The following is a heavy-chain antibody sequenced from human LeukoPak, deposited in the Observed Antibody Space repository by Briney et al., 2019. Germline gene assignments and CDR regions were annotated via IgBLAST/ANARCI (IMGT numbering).Heavy chain of an antibody. V-gene: IGHV3-33*01. CDR3: ARAEYSGSYVDY. CDR1: GFTFSSYG. D-gene: IGHD1-26*01. CDR2: IWYDGSNK. J-gene: IGHJ4*02. Sequence: PGGSLRLSCAASGFTFSSYGMHWVRQAPGKGLEWVAVIWYDGSNKYYADSVKGRFTISRDNSKNTLYLQMNSLRAEDTTVYYCARAEYSGSYVDYWGQGTLVTVSS.